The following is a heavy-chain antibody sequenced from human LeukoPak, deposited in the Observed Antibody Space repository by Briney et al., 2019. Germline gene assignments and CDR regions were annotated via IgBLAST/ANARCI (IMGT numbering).Heavy chain of an antibody. D-gene: IGHD4-17*01. J-gene: IGHJ4*02. CDR1: GFTFSSYE. V-gene: IGHV3-48*01. CDR3: ASSDYGAFDY. Sequence: QPGGSLRLSCAASGFTFSSYEMNWVRQAPGKGLEWVSYISSSSSTIYYADSVKGRFTISRDNAKNSLYLQMNSLRAEDTAVYYCASSDYGAFDYWGQGTLVTVSS. CDR2: ISSSSSTI.